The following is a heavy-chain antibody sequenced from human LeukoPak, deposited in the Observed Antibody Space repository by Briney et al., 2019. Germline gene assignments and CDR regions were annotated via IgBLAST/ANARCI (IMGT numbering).Heavy chain of an antibody. V-gene: IGHV3-23*01. J-gene: IGHJ4*02. D-gene: IGHD5-24*01. CDR1: GFNFSNYA. CDR3: AKVAGKDGFKDYHDF. CDR2: ITSSGGNT. Sequence: GGSLRLSCAASGFNFSNYAMNWVRQAPGKGLEWVSVITSSGGNTYYADSVKGRFTISRDNSKNSQFLQMYNLRAEDTAVYFCAKVAGKDGFKDYHDFLGQGTLVTVSS.